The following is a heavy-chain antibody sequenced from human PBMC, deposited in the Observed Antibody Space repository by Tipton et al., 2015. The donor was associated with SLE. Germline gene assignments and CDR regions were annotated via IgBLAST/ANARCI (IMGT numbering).Heavy chain of an antibody. CDR1: GFTFRNSA. CDR3: AKDWGRRGGTYLFDY. Sequence: SLRLSCAASGFTFRNSAMSWVRQAPGKGLEWVSAISGSGGSTYYVDSGKGRFTISRDNSKNTLYLQMTGLRAEDTAVYYCAKDWGRRGGTYLFDYWGQGTLVTVSS. CDR2: ISGSGGST. J-gene: IGHJ4*02. D-gene: IGHD1-26*01. V-gene: IGHV3-23*01.